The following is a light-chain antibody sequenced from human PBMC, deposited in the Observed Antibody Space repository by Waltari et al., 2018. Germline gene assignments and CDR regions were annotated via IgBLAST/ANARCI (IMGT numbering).Light chain of an antibody. J-gene: IGKJ2*01. V-gene: IGKV1-39*01. CDR1: QTIYIN. Sequence: DIQMTQSPSSLSASVGDRVTITCRASQTIYINLNWYQQKPGRAPKLLIYSTSSLQSGVPSRFSGSGSCTDFTLTISSLQPEDGASYFCQQRYSTPGTFGQGTKLEIK. CDR3: QQRYSTPGT. CDR2: STS.